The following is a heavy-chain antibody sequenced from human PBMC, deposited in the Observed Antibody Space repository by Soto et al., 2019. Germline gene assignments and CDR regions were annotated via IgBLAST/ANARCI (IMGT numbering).Heavy chain of an antibody. J-gene: IGHJ4*02. D-gene: IGHD1-1*01. CDR1: GFTIRDHE. V-gene: IGHV3-11*06. CDR3: VKSGDNYNALDY. CDR2: RSNRGSFT. Sequence: RLACAAKGFTIRDHEMSWIRQAPGKGLEWIGYRSNRGSFTRYADSVKGRFSISRDNAKDSLYLQINSLRGDDTAIYYCVKSGDNYNALDYWGQGT.